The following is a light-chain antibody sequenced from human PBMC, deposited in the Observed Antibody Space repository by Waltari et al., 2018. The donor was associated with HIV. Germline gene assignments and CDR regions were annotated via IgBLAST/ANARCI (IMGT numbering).Light chain of an antibody. CDR1: SSNLGSVP. J-gene: IGLJ2*01. CDR2: RNN. Sequence: SVLTPAPSASSTHGSRVPTSCAPTSSNLGSVPYFCYHQFPGTATKLLIYRNNQRPSGVPDRFSGSKSGTSASLAISALRSEDEADYYCATWDDTLSGPVFGGGTKLTVL. V-gene: IGLV1-47*01. CDR3: ATWDDTLSGPV.